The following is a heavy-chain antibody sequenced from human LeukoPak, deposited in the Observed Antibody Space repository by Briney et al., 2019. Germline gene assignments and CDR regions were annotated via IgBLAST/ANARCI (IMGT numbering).Heavy chain of an antibody. CDR1: GFTFSSYG. Sequence: GGSLRLSCAASGFTFSSYGMHWVRQAPGKGLEWVAVISYDGSNKYYADSVKGRFTISRDNAKNSLYLQMNSLRAEDTAVYFCARDRITNVDFDYWGQGVLVTVSS. CDR3: ARDRITNVDFDY. CDR2: ISYDGSNK. V-gene: IGHV3-30*03. D-gene: IGHD1-1*01. J-gene: IGHJ4*02.